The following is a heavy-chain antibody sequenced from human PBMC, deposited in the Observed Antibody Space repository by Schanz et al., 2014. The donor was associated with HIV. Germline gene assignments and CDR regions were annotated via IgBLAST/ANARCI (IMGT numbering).Heavy chain of an antibody. V-gene: IGHV1-18*01. CDR3: ARERRDFSFWSGFYRGGYYFDS. J-gene: IGHJ4*02. CDR1: GYSFTTYG. D-gene: IGHD3-3*01. Sequence: QVQLVQSGAEVKKPGASVRVSCKASGYSFTTYGITWVRQAPGQGLEWMGWVSGYKGTTNYAQNLQDRVTMTTDTSTTTACMELRSLRSDDTAVYYCARERRDFSFWSGFYRGGYYFDSWGQGAPVTVSS. CDR2: VSGYKGTT.